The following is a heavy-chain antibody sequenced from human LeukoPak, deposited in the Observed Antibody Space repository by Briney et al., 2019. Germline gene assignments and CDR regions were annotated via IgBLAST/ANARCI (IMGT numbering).Heavy chain of an antibody. CDR1: GFTFSSYW. V-gene: IGHV3-74*01. CDR2: INSDGSST. CDR3: ARGYYDSSGYDPFGY. Sequence: PGGSLRLSCAASGFTFSSYWMHWVRQAPGKGLVWVSRINSDGSSTSYADCVKGRFTISRDNAKNTLYLQMNSLRAEDTAVYYCARGYYDSSGYDPFGYWGQGTLVTVSS. D-gene: IGHD3-22*01. J-gene: IGHJ4*02.